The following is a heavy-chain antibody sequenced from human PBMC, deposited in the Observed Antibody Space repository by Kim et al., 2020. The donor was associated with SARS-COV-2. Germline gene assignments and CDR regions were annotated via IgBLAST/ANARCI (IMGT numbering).Heavy chain of an antibody. J-gene: IGHJ3*02. Sequence: SVKVSCKASGGTFSSYAISWVRQAPGQGLEWMGGIIPIFGTANYAQKFQGRVTITADESTSTAYMELSSLRSEDTAVYYCARAPPGDSYCGGDCSSEGAFDIWGQGTMVTVSS. D-gene: IGHD2-21*02. V-gene: IGHV1-69*13. CDR3: ARAPPGDSYCGGDCSSEGAFDI. CDR2: IIPIFGTA. CDR1: GGTFSSYA.